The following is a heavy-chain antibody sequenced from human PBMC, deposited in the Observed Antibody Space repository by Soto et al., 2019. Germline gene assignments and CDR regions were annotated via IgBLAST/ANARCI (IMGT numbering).Heavy chain of an antibody. J-gene: IGHJ6*02. CDR1: GFTFSSYG. Sequence: VQLVESGGGVVQPGRSLRLSCAASGFTFSSYGMHWVRQAPGKGLEWVAVIWYDGSNKYYADSVKGRFTISRDNSKNTLYLQMNSLRAEDTAVYYCARDGISGYYGMDVWGQGTTVTVSS. CDR2: IWYDGSNK. V-gene: IGHV3-33*01. D-gene: IGHD1-26*01. CDR3: ARDGISGYYGMDV.